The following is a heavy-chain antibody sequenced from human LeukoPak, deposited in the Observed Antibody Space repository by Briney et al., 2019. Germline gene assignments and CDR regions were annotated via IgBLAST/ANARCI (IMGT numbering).Heavy chain of an antibody. CDR2: MWFDGSKE. Sequence: PGRSLRLSCAASGFTLNDYGMHWVRQAPGEGLEWVAVMWFDGSKEYYADSVKGRFIISRDNSKNTLYLQMNSLRAEDTAVYFCARERGGFTVACYFDYWGQGTLVTVSP. CDR3: ARERGGFTVACYFDY. V-gene: IGHV3-33*01. CDR1: GFTLNDYG. D-gene: IGHD3-16*01. J-gene: IGHJ4*02.